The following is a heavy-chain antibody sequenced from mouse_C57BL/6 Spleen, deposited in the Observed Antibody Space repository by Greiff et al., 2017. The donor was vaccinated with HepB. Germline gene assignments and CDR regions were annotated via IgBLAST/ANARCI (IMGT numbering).Heavy chain of an antibody. V-gene: IGHV1-53*01. Sequence: QVQLQQPGTELVKPGASVKLSCKASGYTFTSYWMHWVKQRPGQGLEGIGNINPSNGGTNYNEKFKSKATLTVDKSTSTAYMQLSSLTSEDSAVYYCARSITTVDYYAMDYWGQGTSVTVAS. CDR3: ARSITTVDYYAMDY. CDR1: GYTFTSYW. D-gene: IGHD1-1*01. CDR2: INPSNGGT. J-gene: IGHJ4*01.